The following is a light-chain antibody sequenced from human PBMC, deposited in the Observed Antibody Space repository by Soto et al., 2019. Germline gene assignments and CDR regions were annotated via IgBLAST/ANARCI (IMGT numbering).Light chain of an antibody. Sequence: QSVLTQPPSVSGAPGQRVTISCTGSSSNIGAGYDVHWYQQLPGTAPKLLIYGNSNRPSGVPDRFSGSKSGTSASLAITGLQAEDEAEYYCQSYDSSLSALVFGGGTKLTV. CDR1: SSNIGAGYD. CDR2: GNS. CDR3: QSYDSSLSALV. V-gene: IGLV1-40*01. J-gene: IGLJ2*01.